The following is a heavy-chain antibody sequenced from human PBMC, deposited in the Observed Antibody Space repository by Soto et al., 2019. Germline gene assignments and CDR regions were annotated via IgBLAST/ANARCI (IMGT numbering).Heavy chain of an antibody. CDR1: GGSISSSSYY. V-gene: IGHV4-39*01. J-gene: IGHJ4*02. Sequence: QLQLQESGPGLVKPSETLSLTCTVSGGSISSSSYYWGWIRQPPGKGLEWIGSIYYSGSSYYNPSLKSRVTISVDTSTNQFSLKLSSVTAADTAVYYCARSAISIAARPAYFDYWGQGTLVTVSS. CDR2: IYYSGSS. CDR3: ARSAISIAARPAYFDY. D-gene: IGHD6-6*01.